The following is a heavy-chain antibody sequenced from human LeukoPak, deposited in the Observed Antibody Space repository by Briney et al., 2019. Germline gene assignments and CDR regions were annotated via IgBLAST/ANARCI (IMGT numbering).Heavy chain of an antibody. CDR3: ARGGNCSSTSCRLDY. CDR1: GGSISSSSYY. V-gene: IGHV4-39*07. D-gene: IGHD2-2*01. J-gene: IGHJ4*02. Sequence: SETLSLTCTVSGGSISSSSYYWGWIRQPPGEGLEWIGGIYYSGSSYYNPSLKSRVTISVDTSKNQFSLKLSSVTAADTAVYYCARGGNCSSTSCRLDYWGQGTLVTVSS. CDR2: IYYSGSS.